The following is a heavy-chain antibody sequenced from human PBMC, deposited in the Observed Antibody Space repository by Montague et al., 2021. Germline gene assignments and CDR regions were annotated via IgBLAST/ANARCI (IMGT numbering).Heavy chain of an antibody. Sequence: SETLSLTCGVHGGPFSGYFWTWIRQPPGKGLEWVGEINHSGDANYNPSLESRVTMTVDTSKRQFSLRLTSLTAADTAIYYCARDTWFRENLSSLYYYGIDVWGQGTTVTVSS. CDR3: ARDTWFRENLSSLYYYGIDV. CDR2: INHSGDA. J-gene: IGHJ6*02. V-gene: IGHV4-34*01. D-gene: IGHD3-10*01. CDR1: GGPFSGYF.